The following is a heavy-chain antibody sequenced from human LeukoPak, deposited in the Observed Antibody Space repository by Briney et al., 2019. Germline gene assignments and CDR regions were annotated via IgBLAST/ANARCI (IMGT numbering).Heavy chain of an antibody. CDR3: ARGADGYSSGWPFDY. Sequence: SETLSLTCTVSGGSISSYYWSWIRQPPGKGLEWIGYIYYSGSTNYNPSLKSRVTISVDTSKNQFSLKLSSVTAADTAVYYCARGADGYSSGWPFDYWGQGTLVTVSS. V-gene: IGHV4-59*01. J-gene: IGHJ4*02. CDR2: IYYSGST. CDR1: GGSISSYY. D-gene: IGHD6-19*01.